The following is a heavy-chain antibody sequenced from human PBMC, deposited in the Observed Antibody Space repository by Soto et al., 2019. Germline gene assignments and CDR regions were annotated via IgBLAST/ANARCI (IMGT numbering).Heavy chain of an antibody. Sequence: QVQLVQSGAEVKKPGSSVKVSCKASGGTFSSYAISWVRQAPGQGLEWMGGIIPIFGTANYAQKFQGRVTITTDASTSTAYMELSSLRSEDTTVYYCATTLPTGTPVMADWFDPWGQGTLVTVSS. CDR3: ATTLPTGTPVMADWFDP. V-gene: IGHV1-69*01. D-gene: IGHD1-1*01. J-gene: IGHJ5*02. CDR2: IIPIFGTA. CDR1: GGTFSSYA.